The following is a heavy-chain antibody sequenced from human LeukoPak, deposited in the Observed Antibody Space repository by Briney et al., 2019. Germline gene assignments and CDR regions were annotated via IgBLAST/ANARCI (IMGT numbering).Heavy chain of an antibody. CDR3: ARSFLMSFGVLLSGGFDV. CDR1: GFTFSSYS. J-gene: IGHJ3*01. V-gene: IGHV3-21*01. D-gene: IGHD3-10*01. Sequence: GGSLRLSYAASGFTFSSYSMNWVRQAPGKGLEWVSSISSSSSYIYYADSVKGRFTISRDNAKNSLYLQMNSLRAEDTAVYFCARSFLMSFGVLLSGGFDVWGQGAMVTVSS. CDR2: ISSSSSYI.